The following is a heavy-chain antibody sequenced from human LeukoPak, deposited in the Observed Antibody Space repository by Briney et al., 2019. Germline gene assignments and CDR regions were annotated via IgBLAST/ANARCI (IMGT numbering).Heavy chain of an antibody. J-gene: IGHJ4*02. V-gene: IGHV3-23*01. Sequence: HPGGSLRLSCAASGFTFSSYAMTWVRQAPGKGLEWASAVSGSGDTTYYADPVKGRFTISRDNSKSTLYLQVNSLRADDTALYYCAKVATSTSGPFDYWGQGTLVTVSS. CDR3: AKVATSTSGPFDY. D-gene: IGHD1-26*01. CDR2: VSGSGDTT. CDR1: GFTFSSYA.